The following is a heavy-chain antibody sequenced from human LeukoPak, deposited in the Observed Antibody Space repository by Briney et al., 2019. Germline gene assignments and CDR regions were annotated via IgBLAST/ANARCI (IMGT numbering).Heavy chain of an antibody. CDR3: ARVGKNGWDFDH. D-gene: IGHD6-19*01. CDR1: GFTFSAYW. CDR2: IIEGGDLK. V-gene: IGHV3-7*01. J-gene: IGHJ4*02. Sequence: QSGGSLRLSCAASGFTFSAYWMTWVRQAPGKGLAWVANIIEGGDLKYYVDSVKGRFTISRDNTKNSLYLQMKSLRADDTAVYYCARVGKNGWDFDHWGQGTLVTVSS.